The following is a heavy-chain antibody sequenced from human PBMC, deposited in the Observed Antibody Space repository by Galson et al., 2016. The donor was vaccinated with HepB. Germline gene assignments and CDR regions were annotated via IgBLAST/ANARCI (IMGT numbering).Heavy chain of an antibody. Sequence: SLRLSCAASGITFSTYSMNWVRQAPGKGLEWVSYIGSSSRTIFYTDSVKGRFTISRDNAKNSLYLQMKSLRAEETAVYYCARGRFFDSWGQGTLVTVSS. V-gene: IGHV3-48*01. J-gene: IGHJ4*02. D-gene: IGHD3-10*01. CDR3: ARGRFFDS. CDR1: GITFSTYS. CDR2: IGSSSRTI.